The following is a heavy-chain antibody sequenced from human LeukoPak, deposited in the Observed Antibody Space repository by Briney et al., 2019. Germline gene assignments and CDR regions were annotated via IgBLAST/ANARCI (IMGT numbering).Heavy chain of an antibody. D-gene: IGHD3-9*01. CDR1: GFTFSSNY. CDR3: ARVRYFGWRNFDY. V-gene: IGHV3-66*01. Sequence: GGSLRLSCAASGFTFSSNYMSWVRQAPGKGLEWVSVIYSSGSTYYSDYVKGRFTISRDNSKNTLYLQMNSMITEDTAVYYVARVRYFGWRNFDYCGEGTLVTVSS. J-gene: IGHJ4*02. CDR2: IYSSGST.